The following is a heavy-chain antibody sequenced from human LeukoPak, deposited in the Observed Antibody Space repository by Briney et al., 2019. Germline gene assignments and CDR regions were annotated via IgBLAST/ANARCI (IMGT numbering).Heavy chain of an antibody. D-gene: IGHD6-19*01. V-gene: IGHV1-46*01. CDR1: GYTFTGYY. CDR2: INPSGGST. J-gene: IGHJ4*02. CDR3: ARDRDSSGWYVLDDY. Sequence: ASVKVSCKASGYTFTGYYMHWVRQAPGQGLEWMGIINPSGGSTSYAQKFQGRVTMTRDTSTSTVYMELSSLRSEDTAVYYCARDRDSSGWYVLDDYWGQGTLVTVSS.